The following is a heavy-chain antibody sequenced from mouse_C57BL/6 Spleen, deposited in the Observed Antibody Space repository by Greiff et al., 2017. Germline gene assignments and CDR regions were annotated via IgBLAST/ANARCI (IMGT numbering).Heavy chain of an antibody. Sequence: VQLQQSGPELVKPGASVKMSCKASGYTFTDYNMHWVKQSHGKSLEWIGYINPNNGGTSYNQKFKGKATLTVNKSSSTAYMELRSLTSEDTAVXYCEIYFYGSFDYWGQGTTLTVSS. D-gene: IGHD1-1*01. CDR2: INPNNGGT. CDR3: EIYFYGSFDY. V-gene: IGHV1-22*01. CDR1: GYTFTDYN. J-gene: IGHJ2*01.